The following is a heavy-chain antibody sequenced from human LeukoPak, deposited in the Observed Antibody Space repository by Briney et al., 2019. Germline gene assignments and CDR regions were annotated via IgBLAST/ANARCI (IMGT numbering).Heavy chain of an antibody. Sequence: PSETLSLTCTVSGGSISSYYWSWIRRPPGKGLEWIGYIYYSGSTNYNPSLKSRVTISVDTSKNQFSLKLSSVTAADTAVYYCACGYSYGDDAFDIWGQGTMVTVSS. J-gene: IGHJ3*02. CDR1: GGSISSYY. D-gene: IGHD5-18*01. CDR2: IYYSGST. V-gene: IGHV4-59*01. CDR3: ACGYSYGDDAFDI.